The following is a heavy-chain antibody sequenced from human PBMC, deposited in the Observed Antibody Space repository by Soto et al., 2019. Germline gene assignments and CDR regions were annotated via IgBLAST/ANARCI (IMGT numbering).Heavy chain of an antibody. V-gene: IGHV4-31*03. J-gene: IGHJ6*02. D-gene: IGHD4-4*01. CDR3: GRDAVTKRDFYYYGMDV. Sequence: QVQLQESGPGLVKPSQTLSLTCTVSGGSIKNSGYYWSWIRQHPEKGLEWIGYISYSGSTDYAPSLKSRVTMSVDTSKNQFFPNLTSVTAADTAVYYCGRDAVTKRDFYYYGMDVWGRGTTVTVSS. CDR2: ISYSGST. CDR1: GGSIKNSGYY.